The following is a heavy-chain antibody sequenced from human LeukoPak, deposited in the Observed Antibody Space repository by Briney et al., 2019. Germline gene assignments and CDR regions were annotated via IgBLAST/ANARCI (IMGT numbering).Heavy chain of an antibody. CDR3: AKDRCSNGIGCYYYYMDV. J-gene: IGHJ6*03. Sequence: GGSLRLSCAASGFTFSDYYMSWIRQAPGKGLEWVSYISSSGSTIYYADSVKGRFSISRDSSKDILYLQMNSLRAEDTAVYYCAKDRCSNGIGCYYYYMDVWGKGTTVTISS. CDR1: GFTFSDYY. D-gene: IGHD2-8*01. V-gene: IGHV3-11*04. CDR2: ISSSGSTI.